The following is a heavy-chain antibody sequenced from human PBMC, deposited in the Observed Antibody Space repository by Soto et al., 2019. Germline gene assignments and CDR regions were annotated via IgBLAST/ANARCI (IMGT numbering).Heavy chain of an antibody. CDR3: AQRTLTNWFDP. CDR2: INHSGDT. J-gene: IGHJ5*02. CDR1: GGSISSYY. Sequence: SETLSLTCTVSGGSISSYYWSWVRQSPGKGLEWIGEINHSGDTNYNPSLKSRVTISVDTSKNQFSLQLNSVTATDTAVYYCAQRTLTNWFDPWGQGTPVTVSS. D-gene: IGHD4-4*01. V-gene: IGHV4-34*01.